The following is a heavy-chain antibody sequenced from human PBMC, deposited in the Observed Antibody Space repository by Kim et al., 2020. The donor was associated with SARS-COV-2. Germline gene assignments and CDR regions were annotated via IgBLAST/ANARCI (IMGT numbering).Heavy chain of an antibody. CDR1: GGTFSSYA. V-gene: IGHV1-69*13. CDR3: ARDPYDYVWGSYRTFDY. Sequence: SVKVSCKASGGTFSSYAISWVRQAPGQGLEWMGGIIPIFGTANYAQKFQGRVTITADESTSTAYMELSSLRSEDTAVYYCARDPYDYVWGSYRTFDYWGQGTLVTVSS. CDR2: IIPIFGTA. D-gene: IGHD3-16*02. J-gene: IGHJ4*02.